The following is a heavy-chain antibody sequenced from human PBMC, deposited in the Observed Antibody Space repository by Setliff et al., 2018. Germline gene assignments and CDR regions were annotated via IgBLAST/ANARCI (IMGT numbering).Heavy chain of an antibody. D-gene: IGHD5-12*01. CDR3: ARAGWLAQGGFDY. CDR2: IYYSGST. J-gene: IGHJ4*02. Sequence: PSETLSLTCTVSGGSISSGDYYWSWIRQPPGKGLEWIGYIYYSGSTYYNPSLKSRVTISVDTSKNQFSLKLSSVTAADTAVYYCARAGWLAQGGFDYWGQGTLVTVSS. V-gene: IGHV4-30-4*08. CDR1: GGSISSGDYY.